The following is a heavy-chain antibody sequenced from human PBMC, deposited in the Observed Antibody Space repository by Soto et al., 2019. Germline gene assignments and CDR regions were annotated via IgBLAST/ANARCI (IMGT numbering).Heavy chain of an antibody. CDR2: IWYDGSNK. CDR1: GFTFSSYG. Sequence: GGSLSLSCAASGFTFSSYGMHWVRQAPGKGLEWVAVIWYDGSNKYYADSVKGRFTISRDNSKNTLYLQMNSLRAEDTAVYYCARGNYYYYGMDVWGQGTTVTVSS. J-gene: IGHJ6*02. CDR3: ARGNYYYYGMDV. V-gene: IGHV3-33*01.